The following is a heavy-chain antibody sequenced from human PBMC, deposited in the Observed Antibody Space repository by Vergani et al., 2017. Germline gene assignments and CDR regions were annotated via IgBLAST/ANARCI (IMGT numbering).Heavy chain of an antibody. J-gene: IGHJ6*03. D-gene: IGHD2-15*01. CDR3: ARASLGERGGYYCYMDG. CDR1: FDSIRYLY. CDR2: IHYSENT. V-gene: IGHV4-59*11. Sequence: QVQLQESGPGLVKSSETLSLTCSVSFDSIRYLYCNWIRQPPGKGLEWIGSIHYSENTNYNPSLKTRVTISVDTSKNQFSLTLTSVTAADTAVYFCARASLGERGGYYCYMDGWGKGKTVVVSS.